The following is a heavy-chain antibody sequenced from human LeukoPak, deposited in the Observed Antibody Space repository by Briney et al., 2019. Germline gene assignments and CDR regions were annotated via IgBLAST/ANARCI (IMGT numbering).Heavy chain of an antibody. D-gene: IGHD3/OR15-3a*01. V-gene: IGHV3-7*01. J-gene: IGHJ4*02. CDR1: GFTFSSYW. CDR2: IKQDGSER. CDR3: ASGRHDFLH. Sequence: PGGSLRLSCAASGFTFSSYWMSWVRQAPGKGLEWVANIKQDGSERYYVDSLKGRFTISRDNAKNSLYLQMTSLRVEDTAVYYCASGRHDFLHWGQGTLVTVSS.